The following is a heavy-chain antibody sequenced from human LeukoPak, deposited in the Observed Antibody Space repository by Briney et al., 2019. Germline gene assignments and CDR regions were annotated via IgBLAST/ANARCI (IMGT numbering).Heavy chain of an antibody. J-gene: IGHJ5*02. CDR1: GGSFSGYY. Sequence: SETLSLTCAVYGGSFSGYYWSWIRQPPGKGLEWIGEINHSGSTNYNPSLKSRVTISVDASKDQFSLKLSSVTAADTAVYYCARGRVEGGWTPSRLFDPWGQGTLVTVSS. V-gene: IGHV4-34*01. D-gene: IGHD6-19*01. CDR3: ARGRVEGGWTPSRLFDP. CDR2: INHSGST.